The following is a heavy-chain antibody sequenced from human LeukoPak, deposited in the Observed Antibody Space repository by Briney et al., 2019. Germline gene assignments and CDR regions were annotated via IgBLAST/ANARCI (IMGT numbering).Heavy chain of an antibody. CDR2: MNPNNGDS. CDR3: ARTTSFTASGYAY. D-gene: IGHD2-2*01. Sequence: ASVTVSCKASGYTFTNYHINWVRQATGQAREWRGWMNPNNGDSLYAQKFQGRVTITRDTSIRTSSMEMRSLRSDDTAVYFCARTTSFTASGYAYWGQGTLVTVSS. CDR1: GYTFTNYH. V-gene: IGHV1-8*03. J-gene: IGHJ4*02.